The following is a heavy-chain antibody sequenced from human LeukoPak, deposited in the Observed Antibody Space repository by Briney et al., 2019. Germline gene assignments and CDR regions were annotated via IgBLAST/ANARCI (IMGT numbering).Heavy chain of an antibody. CDR1: GFTFRSYG. D-gene: IGHD6-19*01. J-gene: IGHJ4*02. V-gene: IGHV3-21*01. CDR3: ASSGPTG. CDR2: ISAGGSYT. Sequence: PGGSLRLSCTASGFTFRSYGMNWIRQAPGKGLEWISSISAGGSYTKYADSVKGRFAVSRDNSKNSLHLQMDSLRAEDTALYYCASSGPTGWGQGTLVIVSS.